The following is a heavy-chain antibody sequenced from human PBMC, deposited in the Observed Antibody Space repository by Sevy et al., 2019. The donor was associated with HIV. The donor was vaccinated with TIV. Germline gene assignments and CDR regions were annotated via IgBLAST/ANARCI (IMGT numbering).Heavy chain of an antibody. D-gene: IGHD3-3*01. J-gene: IGHJ4*02. Sequence: SETLSLTCAVYGGSFSGYYWSWIRQPPGKGLEWIGEINHSGSTNYYPSLKSRVTISVDTSKNQFSLKLSSVTAADTAVYYCARGEGDLTIWGQGTLVTVSS. V-gene: IGHV4-34*01. CDR3: ARGEGDLTI. CDR2: INHSGST. CDR1: GGSFSGYY.